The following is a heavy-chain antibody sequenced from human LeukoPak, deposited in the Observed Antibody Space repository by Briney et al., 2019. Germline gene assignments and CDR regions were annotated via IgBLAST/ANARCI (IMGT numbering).Heavy chain of an antibody. D-gene: IGHD3-10*01. CDR1: GFTFSSYA. V-gene: IGHV3-23*01. CDR2: ISGSGGST. J-gene: IGHJ4*02. CDR3: ANVLLWFGELGDHYFDY. Sequence: GGSLRLSCAASGFTFSSYAMSWVRQAPGKGLEWVSAISGSGGSTYYADSVKGRFTISRDNSKNTLYLQMNSLRAEDTAVYYCANVLLWFGELGDHYFDYWGQGTLVTVSS.